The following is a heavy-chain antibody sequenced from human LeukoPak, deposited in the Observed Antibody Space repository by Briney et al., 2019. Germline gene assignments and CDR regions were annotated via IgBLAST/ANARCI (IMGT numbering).Heavy chain of an antibody. Sequence: PSETLSLTCAVYGGSFSGYYWSWIRQPPGKGLEWLGEINHSGSTNYNPSLKSRVTISVDTSKNQFSLKLSSVTAADTAVYYCASSTIAVAGSGGFDYWGQGTLVTVSS. CDR1: GGSFSGYY. V-gene: IGHV4-34*01. CDR3: ASSTIAVAGSGGFDY. D-gene: IGHD6-19*01. J-gene: IGHJ4*02. CDR2: INHSGST.